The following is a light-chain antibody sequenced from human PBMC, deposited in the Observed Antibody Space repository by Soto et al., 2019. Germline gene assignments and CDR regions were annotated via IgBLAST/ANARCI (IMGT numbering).Light chain of an antibody. V-gene: IGKV1-33*01. CDR2: DAS. CDR1: QDIKKN. Sequence: DIQMTQSPSSLSASVGDRVTITCQASQDIKKNVNWYQQKPGKVPKVLIYDASTLETGVPSGFSGSGSETEFTLTISSLQSEDIATYFCRQFHDLPITCGQGTRLDIK. J-gene: IGKJ5*01. CDR3: RQFHDLPIT.